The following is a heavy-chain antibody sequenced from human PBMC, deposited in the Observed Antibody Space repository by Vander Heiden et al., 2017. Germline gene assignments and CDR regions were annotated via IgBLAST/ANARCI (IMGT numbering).Heavy chain of an antibody. CDR2: ISSSSSYI. D-gene: IGHD4-17*01. CDR3: ARDLYGDYFIDY. V-gene: IGHV3-21*01. Sequence: EVQLVESGGGLVKPGGSLRLSCAASGFPFSSYRMNRVRQAPGKGLEWVSSISSSSSYIYYADSVKGRFTISRDNAKNSLYLQMNSLRAEDTAVYYCARDLYGDYFIDYWGQGTLVTVSS. CDR1: GFPFSSYR. J-gene: IGHJ4*02.